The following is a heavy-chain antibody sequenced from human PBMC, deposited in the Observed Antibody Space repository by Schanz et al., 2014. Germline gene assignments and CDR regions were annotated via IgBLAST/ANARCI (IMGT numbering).Heavy chain of an antibody. J-gene: IGHJ3*01. V-gene: IGHV3-30*03. Sequence: QVQLVESGGSVVQPGGSLRLSCAGSGFSFSDYGMHWVRQAPGRGLEWVAVISYHGSEKYYADSVKGRFTISRDNSKNTLYLQMNSLRSEDTAVYYCTRDRGALINHNDALDLWGQGTMVSVSS. D-gene: IGHD3-16*01. CDR1: GFSFSDYG. CDR2: ISYHGSEK. CDR3: TRDRGALINHNDALDL.